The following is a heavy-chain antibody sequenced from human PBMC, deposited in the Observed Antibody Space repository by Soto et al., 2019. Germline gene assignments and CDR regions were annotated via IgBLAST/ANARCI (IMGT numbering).Heavy chain of an antibody. Sequence: ASETLSLTCGVYGGSFSGYYWSWIRQPPGKGLEWVGEVNHSGSTNYNPSLKSRVTISVDTSKNQFSLKLSSVTAADTAVYYCARRYCSSTSCYNWFDPWGQGTLVTVSS. J-gene: IGHJ5*02. V-gene: IGHV4-34*01. CDR3: ARRYCSSTSCYNWFDP. CDR1: GGSFSGYY. D-gene: IGHD2-2*01. CDR2: VNHSGST.